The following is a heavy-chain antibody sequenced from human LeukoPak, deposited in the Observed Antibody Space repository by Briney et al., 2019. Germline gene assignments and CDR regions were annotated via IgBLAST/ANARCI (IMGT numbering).Heavy chain of an antibody. CDR1: GFTFSSYS. Sequence: GGSLRLSCAASGFTFSSYSMNWVRQAPGKGLEWVSSISSSSSYIYYADSVKGRFTISRDNAKNSLYLQMNSLGAEDTAVYYCARVEWSSGWLRDYWGQGTLVTVSS. V-gene: IGHV3-21*01. CDR3: ARVEWSSGWLRDY. D-gene: IGHD6-19*01. CDR2: ISSSSSYI. J-gene: IGHJ4*02.